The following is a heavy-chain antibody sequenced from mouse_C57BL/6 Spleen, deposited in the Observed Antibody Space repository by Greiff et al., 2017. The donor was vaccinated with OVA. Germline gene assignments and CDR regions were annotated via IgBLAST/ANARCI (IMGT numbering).Heavy chain of an antibody. V-gene: IGHV2-6-1*01. Sequence: VKLMESGPGLVAPSQSLSITCTVSGFSLTSYGVHWVRQPPGKGLEWLVVIWSDGSTTYNSAPKSRLSISKDNTKSQVFLKMNSLQTDDTAMYYCARHGYNYAMDYWGQGTSVTVSS. D-gene: IGHD1-2*01. CDR1: GFSLTSYG. CDR3: ARHGYNYAMDY. CDR2: IWSDGST. J-gene: IGHJ4*01.